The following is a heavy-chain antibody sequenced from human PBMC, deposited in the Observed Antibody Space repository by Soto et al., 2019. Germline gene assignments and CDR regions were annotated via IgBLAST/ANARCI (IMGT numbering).Heavy chain of an antibody. J-gene: IGHJ4*02. V-gene: IGHV1-69*01. CDR1: GVTFSRQD. CDR3: ATNEGRDGSSLDY. CDR2: IIPIFGTP. D-gene: IGHD2-15*01. Sequence: QVQLVQSGAEVKKPGSSVKVSCKASGVTFSRQDMRWVRQAPGQGLEWMGGIIPIFGTPQYAEKFQDRVTITADESTSTAYMELSSLTSEDTAVYYCATNEGRDGSSLDYWGQGTLVTVSS.